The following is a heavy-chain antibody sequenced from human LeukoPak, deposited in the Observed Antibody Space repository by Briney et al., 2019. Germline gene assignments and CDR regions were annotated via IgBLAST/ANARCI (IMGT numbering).Heavy chain of an antibody. V-gene: IGHV3-7*01. CDR2: IKQDGSEK. CDR3: AKDVSAGTFWGWFDP. Sequence: PGGSLRLSCAASGFTFSSYWMSWVRQAPGKGLEWVANIKQDGSEKYYVDSVKGRFTISRDNAKNSLYLQMNSLRAEDTAVYYCAKDVSAGTFWGWFDPWGQGTLVTVSS. D-gene: IGHD6-13*01. J-gene: IGHJ5*02. CDR1: GFTFSSYW.